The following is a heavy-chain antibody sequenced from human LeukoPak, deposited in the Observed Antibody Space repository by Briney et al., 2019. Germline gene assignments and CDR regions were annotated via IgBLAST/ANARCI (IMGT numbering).Heavy chain of an antibody. J-gene: IGHJ2*01. V-gene: IGHV3-21*01. D-gene: IGHD3-3*01. CDR2: ISSSSTYI. Sequence: GGSLRLSCAASGFTFSSYSMNWVRQAPGKGLEWVSSISSSSTYIYYAGSVKGRFTISRDNAKNSLFLQMNSLRAEDTAVYYCARDKGTEGLLPRGNWYFDLWGRGTLVTVSS. CDR3: ARDKGTEGLLPRGNWYFDL. CDR1: GFTFSSYS.